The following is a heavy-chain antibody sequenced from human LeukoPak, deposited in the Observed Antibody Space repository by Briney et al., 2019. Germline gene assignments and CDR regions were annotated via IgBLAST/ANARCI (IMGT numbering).Heavy chain of an antibody. CDR2: IHYSGST. V-gene: IGHV4-59*01. CDR1: GGSITSYY. Sequence: SETLSLTCSVSGGSITSYYWSWIRQPPGKGLEWIGYIHYSGSTNYNPSLESRVTISVDTSKNQFSLKLSSVTAADTAVYYCARDVGCSGGSCYSFDYWGQGTLVTVSS. D-gene: IGHD2-15*01. CDR3: ARDVGCSGGSCYSFDY. J-gene: IGHJ4*02.